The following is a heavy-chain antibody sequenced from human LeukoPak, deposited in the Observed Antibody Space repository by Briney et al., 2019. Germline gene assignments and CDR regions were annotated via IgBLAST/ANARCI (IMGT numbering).Heavy chain of an antibody. V-gene: IGHV3-53*01. CDR2: IYSGGST. CDR1: GFTFTSNY. Sequence: PGGSLRLSCAASGFTFTSNYMSWVRQAPGKGLEWVSVIYSGGSTNYADSVKGRFTISTDNSKNMLYLQMNSLRAEDTAAYYCARDSPVSGVDYWGQGTLVTVSS. D-gene: IGHD6-19*01. J-gene: IGHJ4*02. CDR3: ARDSPVSGVDY.